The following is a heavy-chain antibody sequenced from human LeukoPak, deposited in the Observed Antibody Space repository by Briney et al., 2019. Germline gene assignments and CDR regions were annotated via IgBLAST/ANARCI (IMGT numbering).Heavy chain of an antibody. V-gene: IGHV3-23*01. CDR1: GFTFSSYA. D-gene: IGHD6-19*01. J-gene: IGHJ4*02. Sequence: GGSLRLSCAASGFTFSSYAMSWVRQAPGKGLEWVSAISGSGGSTYYADSVKGRFTISRDNSENTLYLQMNSLRAEDTAVYCCAKDLQQWLEYFDYWGQGTLVTVSS. CDR2: ISGSGGST. CDR3: AKDLQQWLEYFDY.